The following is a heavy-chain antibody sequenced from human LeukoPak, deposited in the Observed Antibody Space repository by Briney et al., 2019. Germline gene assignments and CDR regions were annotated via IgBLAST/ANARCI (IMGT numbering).Heavy chain of an antibody. D-gene: IGHD3-3*02. Sequence: PGGSLRLSCAASGFTFRSYAMHWVRQAPGKGLEWVAVLSYDGSNKYYADSVKGRFTISRDNSKNTLYLQMNSLRAEDTAVYYCARDLVTSTSISGGFDYWGQGTLVTVSS. CDR2: LSYDGSNK. CDR3: ARDLVTSTSISGGFDY. V-gene: IGHV3-30*04. J-gene: IGHJ4*02. CDR1: GFTFRSYA.